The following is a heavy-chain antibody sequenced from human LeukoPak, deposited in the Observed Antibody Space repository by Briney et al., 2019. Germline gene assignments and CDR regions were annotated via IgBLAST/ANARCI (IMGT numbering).Heavy chain of an antibody. D-gene: IGHD6-13*01. CDR3: AKDQWIAAAGTFDY. CDR2: ISGSGGST. J-gene: IGHJ4*02. V-gene: IGHV3-23*01. CDR1: GFTFSRFA. Sequence: GGSLRLSCAASGFTFSRFAMSWVRQAPGKGLEWVSAISGSGGSTYYADSVKGRFTISRDNSNDTLYLQMNSLRAEDTAVYYCAKDQWIAAAGTFDYWGQGTLVTVSS.